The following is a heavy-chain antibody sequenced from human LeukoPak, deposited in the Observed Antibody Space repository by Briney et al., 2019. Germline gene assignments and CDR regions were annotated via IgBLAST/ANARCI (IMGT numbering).Heavy chain of an antibody. V-gene: IGHV4-59*01. Sequence: SETLSLTCTVSGGSISSYYWSWIRQPPGKGLEWIGYVYYSGSTNYNPSLKSRVTISVDTSKNQFSLELSSVTAADTAVYFCARSSAWYQIFDYWGQGTLVTVSS. CDR1: GGSISSYY. CDR3: ARSSAWYQIFDY. J-gene: IGHJ4*02. D-gene: IGHD6-19*01. CDR2: VYYSGST.